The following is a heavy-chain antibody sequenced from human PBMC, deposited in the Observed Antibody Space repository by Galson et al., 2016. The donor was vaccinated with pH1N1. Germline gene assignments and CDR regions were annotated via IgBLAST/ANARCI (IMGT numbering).Heavy chain of an antibody. D-gene: IGHD3-10*01. CDR3: ARGRIDSAGSGSYYSNYYYGMAV. CDR2: IYTSGST. CDR1: GDSMTSGFYS. V-gene: IGHV4-61*09. J-gene: IGHJ6*02. Sequence: TLSLTCSVSGDSMTSGFYSWSWIRQPAGKGLEYIGYIYTSGSTNYSPSLKSRLTISVNTSKNQVSLKLSSVTAADTAVYYCARGRIDSAGSGSYYSNYYYGMAVWGQGTTVTVSS.